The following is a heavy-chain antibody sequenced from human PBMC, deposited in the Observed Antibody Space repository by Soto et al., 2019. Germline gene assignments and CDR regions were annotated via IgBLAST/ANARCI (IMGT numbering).Heavy chain of an antibody. CDR2: ISAYNGNT. Sequence: ASVKVSCKASGGTFSSCAISWVRQAPGQGLEWMGWISAYNGNTNYAQKLQGRVTMTTDTSTSTAYMELRSLRSDDTAVYYCARDVPSSGWYDYGMDVWGQGTTVTVSS. CDR3: ARDVPSSGWYDYGMDV. CDR1: GGTFSSCA. V-gene: IGHV1-18*01. J-gene: IGHJ6*02. D-gene: IGHD6-19*01.